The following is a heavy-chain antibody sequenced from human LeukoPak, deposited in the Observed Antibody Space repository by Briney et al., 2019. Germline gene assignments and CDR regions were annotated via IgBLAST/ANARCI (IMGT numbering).Heavy chain of an antibody. CDR3: ARTAAALAWFDP. CDR1: GGSFSGYY. V-gene: IGHV4-34*01. CDR2: INHSGST. Sequence: SETLSLTCAVYGGSFSGYYWSWIRQPPGKGLEWIGEINHSGSTNYNPSLKSRVTISVDTSKNQFSLKLSSVTAADTAVYYCARTAAALAWFDPWGQGTLVTVSS. D-gene: IGHD6-13*01. J-gene: IGHJ5*02.